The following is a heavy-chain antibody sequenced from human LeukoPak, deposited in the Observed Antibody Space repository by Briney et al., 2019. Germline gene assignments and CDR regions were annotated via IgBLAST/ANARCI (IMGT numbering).Heavy chain of an antibody. CDR3: ARGRGTTTPYFDY. Sequence: SETLSLTCAVYGGSFSGYYWSWIRQPPGKGLEWIGEINHSGSTNYNPSLKSRVTISVDTSKNQFSLKLSFVTAADTAVYYCARGRGTTTPYFDYWGQGTLVTVSS. CDR1: GGSFSGYY. CDR2: INHSGST. D-gene: IGHD4-17*01. V-gene: IGHV4-34*01. J-gene: IGHJ4*02.